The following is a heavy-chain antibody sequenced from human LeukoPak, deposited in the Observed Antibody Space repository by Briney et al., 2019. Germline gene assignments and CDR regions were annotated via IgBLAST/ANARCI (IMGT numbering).Heavy chain of an antibody. J-gene: IGHJ4*02. CDR2: ISPYNGNT. Sequence: ASVKVSCKASGYTFTNYPINWVRQAPGQGLEWMGWISPYNGNTHYAQKIQGRVTMTTDTSTSTAYMELRSLRSDDTAVYYCAREGDGGSFSPWWGQGTLVTVSS. V-gene: IGHV1-18*01. CDR1: GYTFTNYP. CDR3: AREGDGGSFSPW. D-gene: IGHD1-26*01.